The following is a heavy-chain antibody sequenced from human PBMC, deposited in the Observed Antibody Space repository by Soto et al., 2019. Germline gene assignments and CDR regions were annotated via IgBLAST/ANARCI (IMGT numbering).Heavy chain of an antibody. D-gene: IGHD1-26*01. J-gene: IGHJ6*02. CDR1: GFTFSTSA. V-gene: IGHV1-58*01. Sequence: TQLVQSRPEVKKPGTSVKVSCKASGFTFSTSAVQWVRQARGQRPEWMGWIVGGSGNTNYAQNSQERVIITRDMSTSTVYMELSSLRSDDTAVYFCAARRSGLYAMDVWGQGTTVTVSS. CDR2: IVGGSGNT. CDR3: AARRSGLYAMDV.